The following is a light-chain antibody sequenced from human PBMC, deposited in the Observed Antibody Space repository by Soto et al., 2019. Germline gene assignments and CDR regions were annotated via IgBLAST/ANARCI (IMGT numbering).Light chain of an antibody. J-gene: IGKJ2*01. V-gene: IGKV3-15*01. CDR1: QTVASN. CDR2: GAS. CDR3: QQYHNWPPQYT. Sequence: EIVMTQSPAILSVSPGERATLSCRASQTVASNLAWYQQKPGQAPSLLIHGASTRATGVSSRFSGSGSGTEFTRTISSRQSEDFAVSYCQQYHNWPPQYTFGQGTKLQIK.